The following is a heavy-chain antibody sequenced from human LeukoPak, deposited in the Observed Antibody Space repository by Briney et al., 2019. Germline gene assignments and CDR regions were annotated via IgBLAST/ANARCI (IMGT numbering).Heavy chain of an antibody. J-gene: IGHJ4*02. CDR3: ARVVVPAAIVY. V-gene: IGHV4-31*03. Sequence: SETLYLTCSVSGDSVSIITYYWGWIRHRPGRGPEWIGYIYKGRSTSYTPSLKNRVTISVDTSKNQFSLNLDSVTAADTAVYYCARVVVPAAIVYWGQGIPVIVSS. CDR1: GDSVSIITYY. D-gene: IGHD2-15*01. CDR2: IYKGRST.